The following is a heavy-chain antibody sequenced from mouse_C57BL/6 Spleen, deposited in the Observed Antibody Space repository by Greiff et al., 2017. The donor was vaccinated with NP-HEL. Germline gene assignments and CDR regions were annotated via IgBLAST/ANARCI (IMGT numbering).Heavy chain of an antibody. Sequence: QVHVKQSGAELVRPGTSVKMSCKASGYTFTNYWIGWAKQRPGHGLEWIGDIYPGGGYTNYNEKFKGKATLTADKSSSTAYMKFRSLTSEDSAIYYCARGDYGNYDYWGQGTTLTVSS. D-gene: IGHD2-1*01. CDR2: IYPGGGYT. V-gene: IGHV1-63*01. CDR1: GYTFTNYW. CDR3: ARGDYGNYDY. J-gene: IGHJ2*01.